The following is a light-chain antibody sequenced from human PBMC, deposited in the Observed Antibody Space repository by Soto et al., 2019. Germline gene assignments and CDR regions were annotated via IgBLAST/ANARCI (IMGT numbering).Light chain of an antibody. Sequence: DIQMTQSPSTLSASVGDRVTITCRASQSISSWLAWYQQKPGKAPKLLIYKASSLASGVPSRFRSSGSGKEFPLTISGLHADDFASYYCQQYNSLPTFGRGTKVEIK. V-gene: IGKV1-5*03. CDR3: QQYNSLPT. CDR2: KAS. CDR1: QSISSW. J-gene: IGKJ1*01.